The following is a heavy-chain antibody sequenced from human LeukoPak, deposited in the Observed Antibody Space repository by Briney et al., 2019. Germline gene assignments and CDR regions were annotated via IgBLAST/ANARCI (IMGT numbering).Heavy chain of an antibody. CDR2: ISSSGSTI. CDR1: GLTFSSYN. Sequence: AGGSLRLSCAASGLTFSSYNMNWVRQAPGKGLEWVSCISSSGSTIYYADSVKGRFTISRDNAKNSLYLQMNSLRAEDTAVYYCARDNTYYYGSGSYPSWFDPWGQGTLVTVSS. CDR3: ARDNTYYYGSGSYPSWFDP. V-gene: IGHV3-48*03. D-gene: IGHD3-10*01. J-gene: IGHJ5*02.